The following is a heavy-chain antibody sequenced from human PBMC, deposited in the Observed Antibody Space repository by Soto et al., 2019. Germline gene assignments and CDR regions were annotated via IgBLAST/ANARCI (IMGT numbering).Heavy chain of an antibody. J-gene: IGHJ4*02. Sequence: QVQLVQSGAEVKKPGASVKVSCKASGYTFTSYAMHWVRQAPGQSLEWMGWINAGNGNTKYSQKFQGRVTITRDTSASTAYMELSSLRSEDTAVYYCARGGDIVVVPAAARFDYWGQGTLVTVSS. V-gene: IGHV1-3*01. CDR2: INAGNGNT. CDR1: GYTFTSYA. D-gene: IGHD2-2*01. CDR3: ARGGDIVVVPAAARFDY.